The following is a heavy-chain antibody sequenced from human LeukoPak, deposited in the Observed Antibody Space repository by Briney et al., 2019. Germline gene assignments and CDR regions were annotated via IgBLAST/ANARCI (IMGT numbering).Heavy chain of an antibody. V-gene: IGHV3-23*01. J-gene: IGHJ4*02. CDR1: GFTFSSHA. CDR2: ISRSGENT. D-gene: IGHD2-15*01. Sequence: GGSLRLSCAASGFTFSSHAMSWVRQAPGKGLEWVSVISRSGENTYYADSVKGRFTVSRDSSKNTLYVQMNSLRAEDTAVYYCAKPGGELLLYFDYWGQGTLVTVSS. CDR3: AKPGGELLLYFDY.